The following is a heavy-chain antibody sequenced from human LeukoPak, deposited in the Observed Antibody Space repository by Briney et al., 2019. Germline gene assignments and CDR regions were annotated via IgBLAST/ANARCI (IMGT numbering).Heavy chain of an antibody. CDR2: IITILDTA. CDR1: GGSFSDYS. V-gene: IGHV1-69*08. J-gene: IGHJ5*02. CDR3: VRSGYDYDWFDP. Sequence: SVKVSCKASGGSFSDYSISWVRQAPGQGLEWMGRIITILDTAHYAQKFQGRFTITADKSTTTVYMELSSLRSDDTAVYYCVRSGYDYDWFDPWGQGTLVTVSS. D-gene: IGHD5-12*01.